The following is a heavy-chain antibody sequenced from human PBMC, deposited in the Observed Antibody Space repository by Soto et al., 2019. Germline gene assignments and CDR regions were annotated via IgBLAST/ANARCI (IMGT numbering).Heavy chain of an antibody. CDR3: ASSSLSSDNFFRNFDA. D-gene: IGHD3-9*01. CDR1: AYSFCGRLPS. J-gene: IGHJ4*02. CDR2: FSFSGST. Sequence: SQTRSASAYSFCGRLPSWSCHLRRKGKGLEWIGNFSFSGSTSYNPSLKGRVTISADTSKNQFSLNLSPVTPADTAVYDGASSSLSSDNFFRNFDAWGQGTMV. V-gene: IGHV4-61*01.